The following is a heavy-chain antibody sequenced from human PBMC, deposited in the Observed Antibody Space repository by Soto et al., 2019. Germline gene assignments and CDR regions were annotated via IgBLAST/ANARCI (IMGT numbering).Heavy chain of an antibody. D-gene: IGHD6-13*01. CDR2: INTNTANP. CDR1: GYTFTNYV. V-gene: IGHV7-4-1*02. Sequence: QVQLVQSGSELKKPGASVKVSCKASGYTFTNYVLNWVRQAPGQGLEWMGWINTNTANPTYAQGFTGRFVFSLDTSVSTAFLQISSLKAEDTAVYYCARGQQLVLLDNWFYPWGQGTLVTVSS. J-gene: IGHJ5*02. CDR3: ARGQQLVLLDNWFYP.